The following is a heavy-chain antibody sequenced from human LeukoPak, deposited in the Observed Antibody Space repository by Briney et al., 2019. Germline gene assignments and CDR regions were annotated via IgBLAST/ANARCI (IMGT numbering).Heavy chain of an antibody. CDR1: GFSVRSNY. J-gene: IGHJ6*04. CDR3: AELGITMIGGV. CDR2: IYSGGST. D-gene: IGHD3-10*02. V-gene: IGHV3-66*01. Sequence: PGGSLRLPCAASGFSVRSNYMSWVRQAPGKGLEWVSVIYSGGSTYHADSVKGRFTISRDDSRNTLFLQMNSLRAEDTAVYYCAELGITMIGGVWGKGTTVTISS.